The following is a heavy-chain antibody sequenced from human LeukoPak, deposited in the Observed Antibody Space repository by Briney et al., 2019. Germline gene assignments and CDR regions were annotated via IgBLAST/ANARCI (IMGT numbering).Heavy chain of an antibody. CDR2: ISSSGTST. CDR3: AKHSLASYCSSTSCYLSA. Sequence: GGSLRLSCAASGFTFSSYAMSWVRQAPGKGLEWVSAISSSGTSTYYADSVKGRFTISRDNSKNTLYLQMNSLRAEDTAVYYCAKHSLASYCSSTSCYLSAWGQGTLVTVSS. J-gene: IGHJ5*02. V-gene: IGHV3-23*01. D-gene: IGHD2-2*01. CDR1: GFTFSSYA.